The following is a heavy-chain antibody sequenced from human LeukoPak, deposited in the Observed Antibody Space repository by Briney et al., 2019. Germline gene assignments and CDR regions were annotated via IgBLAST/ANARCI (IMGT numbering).Heavy chain of an antibody. CDR2: ISSSSSYI. Sequence: GGSLRLSCAASGFTFSSYSMNWVRQAPGKGLEWVSSISSSSSYIYYADSVKGRFTISRDNAKNSLYLQMNSLRAEETAVYYCARQAVLGVATTDYYYMDVWGKGTTVTVSS. V-gene: IGHV3-21*01. D-gene: IGHD5-12*01. CDR1: GFTFSSYS. CDR3: ARQAVLGVATTDYYYMDV. J-gene: IGHJ6*03.